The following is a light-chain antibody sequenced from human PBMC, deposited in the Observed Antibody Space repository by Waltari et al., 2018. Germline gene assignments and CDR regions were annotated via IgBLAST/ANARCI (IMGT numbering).Light chain of an antibody. Sequence: IVLTQSPGTLSLSPGERATLSCRASQSVNSTYLAWYQQKPGQAPRLLIYGASSRATGIPDRFSGSGSGTDFTLTISRLEPEDFAVYYCQQYGSSPTTFGQGTKLEIK. CDR1: QSVNSTY. CDR3: QQYGSSPTT. J-gene: IGKJ2*01. CDR2: GAS. V-gene: IGKV3-20*01.